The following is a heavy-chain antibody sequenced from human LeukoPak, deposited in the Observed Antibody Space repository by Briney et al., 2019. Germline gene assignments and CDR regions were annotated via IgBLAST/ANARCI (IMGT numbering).Heavy chain of an antibody. CDR2: IYSSGST. CDR1: GGSISSSY. D-gene: IGHD3-22*01. V-gene: IGHV4-4*07. J-gene: IGHJ4*02. CDR3: AGINSGHYRY. Sequence: DPSESLSLTCTVSGGSISSSYWSWIRQPAGKGLEWIGRIYSSGSTNYNPSLNSRVTLSVDTSKNQFSLKLSSVTAADTAVYYCAGINSGHYRYWGQGTLVTVSS.